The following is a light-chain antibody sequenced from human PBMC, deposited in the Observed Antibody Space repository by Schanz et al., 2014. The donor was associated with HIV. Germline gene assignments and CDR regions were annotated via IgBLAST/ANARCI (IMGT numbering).Light chain of an antibody. J-gene: IGLJ1*01. V-gene: IGLV1-47*01. CDR3: HSYDHSLSGSSV. Sequence: QSVLTKPPSASGTPGQWVTISCSGSNSNIGNNYVFWYQHLPGTAPKLLIYTNNRRPSGVPDRFSGSKSGTSAALAIRGLRSEDEADYYCHSYDHSLSGSSVFGTGTKLTVL. CDR2: TNN. CDR1: NSNIGNNY.